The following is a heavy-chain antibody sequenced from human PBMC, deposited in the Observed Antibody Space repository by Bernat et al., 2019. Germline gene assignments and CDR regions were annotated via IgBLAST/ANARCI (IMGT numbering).Heavy chain of an antibody. D-gene: IGHD6-13*01. CDR3: ARGRLGSSSWRAYYYGMDV. V-gene: IGHV1-69*06. J-gene: IGHJ6*02. Sequence: QAQRVQSGAEVKKPGSSVKVSFKSSSGTFSSYAISWVRQAPGQGLEWMGGIIPIVGTANYAQKFQGRVTITADKSTSTAYMELSSLRSEDTAVYYCARGRLGSSSWRAYYYGMDVWGQGTTVTISS. CDR2: IIPIVGTA. CDR1: SGTFSSYA.